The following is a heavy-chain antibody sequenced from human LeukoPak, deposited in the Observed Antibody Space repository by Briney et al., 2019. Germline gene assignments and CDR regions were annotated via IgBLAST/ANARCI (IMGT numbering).Heavy chain of an antibody. CDR1: GYTFISYY. D-gene: IGHD4-11*01. Sequence: GASVKASCKASGYTFISYYIHWVRQAPGQGLEWMGIINPSGGSTRYAQKFQGRVTMTRDTSTGTIYMELSSLRSEDTAVYFCARDSGTVSDAFDIWGQGTMVTVSS. CDR3: ARDSGTVSDAFDI. J-gene: IGHJ3*02. CDR2: INPSGGST. V-gene: IGHV1-46*01.